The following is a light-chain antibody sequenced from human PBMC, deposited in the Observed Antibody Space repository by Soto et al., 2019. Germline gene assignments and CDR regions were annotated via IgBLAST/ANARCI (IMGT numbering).Light chain of an antibody. Sequence: QSVLTQPPSVSAAPGQKVSISCSGSSSNILNNYVSWYQRFPGTAPRLLIYDNNKRPSGIPDRFSGSKSGTSATLGITGLQTGDEADYYCGTWDSSLSAVVFGGGTKLTVL. CDR2: DNN. J-gene: IGLJ2*01. CDR1: SSNILNNY. V-gene: IGLV1-51*01. CDR3: GTWDSSLSAVV.